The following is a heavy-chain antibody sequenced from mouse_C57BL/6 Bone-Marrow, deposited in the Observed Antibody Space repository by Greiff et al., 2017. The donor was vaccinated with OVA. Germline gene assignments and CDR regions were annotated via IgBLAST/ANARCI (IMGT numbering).Heavy chain of an antibody. CDR3: ARNGYDVEGFAY. J-gene: IGHJ3*01. D-gene: IGHD2-2*01. V-gene: IGHV1-66*01. Sequence: QVQLQQSGPELVKPGASVKISCKASGYSFTSYYIHWVKQRPGQGLEWIGWIYPGSGNTKYNEKFKGKATLTADTSSSTAYMQLSSLTSEDSAVYYCARNGYDVEGFAYWGQGTLVTVSA. CDR2: IYPGSGNT. CDR1: GYSFTSYY.